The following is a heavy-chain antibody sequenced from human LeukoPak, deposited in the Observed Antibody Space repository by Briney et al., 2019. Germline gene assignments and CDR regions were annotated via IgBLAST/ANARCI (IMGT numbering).Heavy chain of an antibody. V-gene: IGHV3-23*01. J-gene: IGHJ5*02. CDR1: GFTFSSYA. CDR2: ISGSGGST. D-gene: IGHD6-13*01. Sequence: PGGSLRLSCAASGFTFSSYAMSWVRQAPGKGLEWVSAISGSGGSTYYADSVKGRFTISRDNSKDTLYLQMNSLRVEDTAVYYCAKDPRIAAAGWVYSWFDPWGQGTLVIVSS. CDR3: AKDPRIAAAGWVYSWFDP.